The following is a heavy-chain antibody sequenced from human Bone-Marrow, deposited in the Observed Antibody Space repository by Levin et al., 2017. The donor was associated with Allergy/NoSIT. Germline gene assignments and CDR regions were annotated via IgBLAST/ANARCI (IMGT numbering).Heavy chain of an antibody. CDR2: VSGDTANT. Sequence: ASVKVSCKASGYSFRSYGISWVRQAPGQGLEWMGWVSGDTANTRYLQKFQGRVTMTTDTSTTTAYMELRSLRSDDTAVYYCARDFYSHSSVWYDCFVPWGQGTPVSVSS. CDR1: GYSFRSYG. D-gene: IGHD6-19*01. CDR3: ARDFYSHSSVWYDCFVP. J-gene: IGHJ5*02. V-gene: IGHV1-18*01.